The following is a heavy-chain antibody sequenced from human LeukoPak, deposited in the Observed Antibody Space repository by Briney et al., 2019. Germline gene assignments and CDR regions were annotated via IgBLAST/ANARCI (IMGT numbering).Heavy chain of an antibody. J-gene: IGHJ4*02. CDR2: IYYSGST. D-gene: IGHD6-19*01. Sequence: PSETLSLTCTVSGGSISSYYWSWIRQPPGKGLEWIGYIYYSGSTNYNPSLKSRVTISVDTSKNQFSLKLSSVTAADTAVYYCARGPGFRGLDPFNYWGQGTLVTVSS. CDR1: GGSISSYY. V-gene: IGHV4-59*08. CDR3: ARGPGFRGLDPFNY.